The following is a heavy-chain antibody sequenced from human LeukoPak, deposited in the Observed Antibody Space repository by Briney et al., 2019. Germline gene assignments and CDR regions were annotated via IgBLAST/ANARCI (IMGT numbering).Heavy chain of an antibody. V-gene: IGHV4-34*01. CDR2: INHSGST. CDR3: ARSLRHYYGSGSYYRKVVETDY. Sequence: SETLSLTCAVYGGSFSGYYWSWIRQPPGKGLEWIGEINHSGSTNYNPSLKSRVTISVDTSKNQFSLKLSSVTAADTAVYYCARSLRHYYGSGSYYRKVVETDYWGQGTLVTVSS. CDR1: GGSFSGYY. J-gene: IGHJ4*02. D-gene: IGHD3-10*01.